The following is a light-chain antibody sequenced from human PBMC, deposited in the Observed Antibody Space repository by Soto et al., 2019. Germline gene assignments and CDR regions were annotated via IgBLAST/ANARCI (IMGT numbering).Light chain of an antibody. V-gene: IGKV3-11*01. Sequence: EIVLTQSPATLSLSPGERATLSCRASQSVSSYLAWYQQKPGQAPRLLIYDASNRATGIPARFSGSGSGTDFTPTISSLEPEDFAVYYCQQRSNWPITFGQGTRLEMK. CDR3: QQRSNWPIT. J-gene: IGKJ5*01. CDR2: DAS. CDR1: QSVSSY.